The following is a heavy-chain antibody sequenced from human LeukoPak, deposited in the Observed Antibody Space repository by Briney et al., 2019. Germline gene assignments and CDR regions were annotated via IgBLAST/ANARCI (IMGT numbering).Heavy chain of an antibody. CDR1: GFTFSSYA. CDR2: ISYDGSNK. J-gene: IGHJ3*02. D-gene: IGHD3-10*01. V-gene: IGHV3-30*04. Sequence: LPGGSLRLSCAASGFTFSSYAMHWVRQAPGKGLGWVAVISYDGSNKYYADSVKGRFTISRDNSKNTLYLQMNSLRAEDTAVYYCARPMVRGVRQNRNAFDIWGQGTMVTVSS. CDR3: ARPMVRGVRQNRNAFDI.